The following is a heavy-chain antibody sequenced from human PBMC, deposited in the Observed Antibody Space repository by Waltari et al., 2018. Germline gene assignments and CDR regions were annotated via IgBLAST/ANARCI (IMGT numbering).Heavy chain of an antibody. CDR1: GFSFDDYA. D-gene: IGHD6-6*01. CDR3: VKDRGLYSSSSGLDY. Sequence: EVQLVESGGGLVQPGRSLRLSCAASGFSFDDYAMHWVRQAPGYGLGGVSGISWKSGSTAYADSVEGRFTISRDNAKNSLYLQMHSLRPEDTALYYCVKDRGLYSSSSGLDYWGQGTLVTVSS. CDR2: ISWKSGST. V-gene: IGHV3-9*01. J-gene: IGHJ4*02.